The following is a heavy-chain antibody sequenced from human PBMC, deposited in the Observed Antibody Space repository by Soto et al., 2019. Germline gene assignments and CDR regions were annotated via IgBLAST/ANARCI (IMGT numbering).Heavy chain of an antibody. J-gene: IGHJ4*02. Sequence: PPGKGLEWIGYIYYSGSTYYNPSLKSRVTISVDTSKNQFSLKLSSVTAADTAVYYCARRQITGASYFDFWGQGTLVSVSS. CDR2: IYYSGST. CDR3: ARRQITGASYFDF. D-gene: IGHD1-20*01. V-gene: IGHV4-30-4*01.